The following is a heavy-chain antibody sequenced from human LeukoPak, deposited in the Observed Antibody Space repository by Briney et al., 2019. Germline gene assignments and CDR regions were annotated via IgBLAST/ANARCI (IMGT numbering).Heavy chain of an antibody. V-gene: IGHV5-51*01. CDR2: IYPGDPDT. CDR1: GYSFTSYW. Sequence: GESLKISCKGSGYSFTSYWIGWVRQMPGKGLEWMGIIYPGDPDTRYSPSFQGQVTISADKSISTAYLQWSSLKASDTAMYYCARPRIAAAGTGDYYMDVWGKGTTVTVSS. D-gene: IGHD6-13*01. J-gene: IGHJ6*03. CDR3: ARPRIAAAGTGDYYMDV.